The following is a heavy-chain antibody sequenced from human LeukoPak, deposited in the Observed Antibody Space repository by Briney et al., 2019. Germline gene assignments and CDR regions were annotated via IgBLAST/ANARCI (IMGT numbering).Heavy chain of an antibody. J-gene: IGHJ5*02. V-gene: IGHV3-30*18. Sequence: GGSLRLSCAASGFTFSSYGMPWVRQAPGKGLEWVAVISYDGSNKYYADSVKGRFTISRDNSKNTLYLQMNSLRAEDTAVYYCAKDRFYGGNPGYNWFDPWGQGTLVTVSS. CDR1: GFTFSSYG. CDR2: ISYDGSNK. D-gene: IGHD4-23*01. CDR3: AKDRFYGGNPGYNWFDP.